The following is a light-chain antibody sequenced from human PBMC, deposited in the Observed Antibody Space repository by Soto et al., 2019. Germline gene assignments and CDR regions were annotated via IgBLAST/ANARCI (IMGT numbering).Light chain of an antibody. Sequence: EIVLTQSPATLSLSPGERATLSCRASQSVSRYLAWYQQKVGQPPRLLIFDASNRDTGIPARFSGGGSGTDFTLTINSLEPEDFAVYYCQQRSDWPLTFGGGTRVDIK. V-gene: IGKV3-11*01. CDR1: QSVSRY. J-gene: IGKJ4*01. CDR3: QQRSDWPLT. CDR2: DAS.